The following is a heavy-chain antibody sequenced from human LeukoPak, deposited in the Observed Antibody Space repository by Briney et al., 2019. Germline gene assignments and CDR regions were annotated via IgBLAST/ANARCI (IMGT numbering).Heavy chain of an antibody. CDR2: INSEGSST. V-gene: IGHV3-74*01. Sequence: QPGGALRLSCAASGFPFSSYWMHLVRQAPGKGLVWVSRINSEGSSTSYTDSVKGRFTICVDIARNTLYLQMNSLRAEDTAVYYCVRDAGFGYYDSSGYYYDYWGQGTLVTVSS. D-gene: IGHD3-22*01. CDR3: VRDAGFGYYDSSGYYYDY. CDR1: GFPFSSYW. J-gene: IGHJ4*02.